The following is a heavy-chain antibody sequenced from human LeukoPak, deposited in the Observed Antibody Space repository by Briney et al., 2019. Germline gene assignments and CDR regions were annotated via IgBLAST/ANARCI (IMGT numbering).Heavy chain of an antibody. J-gene: IGHJ6*03. CDR2: ISGSGGST. V-gene: IGHV3-23*01. CDR1: GFTFSSYA. D-gene: IGHD6-6*01. Sequence: GGSLRLSCAASGFTFSSYAMSWVRQAPGKGLEWVSAISGSGGSTYYADSVKGRFTISRDNSKNTLYLQMNSLRAEDTAVYYCAKGGRYSSPLWALYYYYMDVWGKGTTVTVSS. CDR3: AKGGRYSSPLWALYYYYMDV.